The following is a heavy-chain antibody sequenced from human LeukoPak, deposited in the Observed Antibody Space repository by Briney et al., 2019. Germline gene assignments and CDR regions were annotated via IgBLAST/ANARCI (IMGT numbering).Heavy chain of an antibody. CDR3: ARPGQGYFDS. CDR2: NYHSGST. Sequence: SETLSLTCAVSGYSISSGYYWGWIRQPPGKGLEWIGSNYHSGSTYYNPSLKSRVTISVDTSKNQFSLKLSSVTAADTAVYYCARPGQGYFDSWGPGTPVSVSS. J-gene: IGHJ4*02. V-gene: IGHV4-38-2*01. CDR1: GYSISSGYY.